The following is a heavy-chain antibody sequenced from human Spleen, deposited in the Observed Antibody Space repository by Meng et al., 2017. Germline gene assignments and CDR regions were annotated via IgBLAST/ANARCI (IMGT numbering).Heavy chain of an antibody. CDR2: IRWNSGSV. Sequence: SLKISCAASGFTFDDYAMHWVRQAPGKGLEWVSNIRWNSGSVAYADSVKGRFTISRDNAKNSLYLQMNSLRPEDTALYYCAKVAGDLDSWGQGTLVTVSS. CDR1: GFTFDDYA. CDR3: AKVAGDLDS. J-gene: IGHJ4*02. V-gene: IGHV3-9*01. D-gene: IGHD6-19*01.